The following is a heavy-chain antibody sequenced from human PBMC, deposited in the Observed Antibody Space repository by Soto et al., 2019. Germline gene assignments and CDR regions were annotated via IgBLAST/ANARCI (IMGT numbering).Heavy chain of an antibody. V-gene: IGHV4-34*01. Sequence: QVQLQQWGAGLVKPSETLSLSCAVYGQSFSGHSWAWIRQPPGKGLEWIGEISESGSTYYNPSLTSRVTISTDTSKNQFSLKLNSVTAADTAAYFCARGSGIVALPGDLGDGNYDLWGQGTLVNVSS. CDR3: ARGSGIVALPGDLGDGNYDL. CDR1: GQSFSGHS. CDR2: ISESGST. D-gene: IGHD2-21*01. J-gene: IGHJ4*02.